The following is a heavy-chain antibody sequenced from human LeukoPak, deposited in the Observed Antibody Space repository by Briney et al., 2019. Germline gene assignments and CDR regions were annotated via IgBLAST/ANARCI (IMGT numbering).Heavy chain of an antibody. CDR2: IYYSGST. V-gene: IGHV4-59*01. CDR1: GGSISSYY. D-gene: IGHD4-23*01. CDR3: ARDFRGIRWDY. Sequence: SSETLSLTCTVSGGSISSYYWSWIRQPPGKGLEWIGYIYYSGSTNYNPSLKSRVTISVDTSKNQFSLKLSSVTAADTAVYYCARDFRGIRWDYWGQGTLVTVSS. J-gene: IGHJ4*02.